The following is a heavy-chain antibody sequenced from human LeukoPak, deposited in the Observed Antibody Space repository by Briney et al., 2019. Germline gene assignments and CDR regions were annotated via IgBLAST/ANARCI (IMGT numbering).Heavy chain of an antibody. CDR1: AFTFSSYW. CDR3: AKNGGPHGMDV. V-gene: IGHV3-74*01. J-gene: IGHJ6*02. D-gene: IGHD3-10*01. Sequence: PGGSLRLTCTASAFTFSSYWMHWVRQAPGKGLVWVSHINSGGSSTSYADSVKGRFTISRDNAKNSLHLQMNSLRAEDTAVYYCAKNGGPHGMDVWGQGTTVTVSS. CDR2: INSGGSST.